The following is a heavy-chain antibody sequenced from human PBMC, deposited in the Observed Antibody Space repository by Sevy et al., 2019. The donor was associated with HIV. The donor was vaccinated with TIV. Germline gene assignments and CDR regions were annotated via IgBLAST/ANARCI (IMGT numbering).Heavy chain of an antibody. J-gene: IGHJ4*02. CDR3: AGENAWGRGYS. Sequence: SETLSLTCTVSGGSFTSLYWNWIRQPPGKGLEWIANIYYNGHINYNPSLKSRVTISLDTSKNQFSLRLSSVTAADTAMYYCAGENAWGRGYSWGQGTLVTVSS. CDR2: IYYNGHI. V-gene: IGHV4-59*08. CDR1: GGSFTSLY. D-gene: IGHD1-26*01.